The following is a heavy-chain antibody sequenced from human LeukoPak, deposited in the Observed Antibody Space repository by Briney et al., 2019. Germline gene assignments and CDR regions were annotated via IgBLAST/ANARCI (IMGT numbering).Heavy chain of an antibody. CDR2: IYYSGST. V-gene: IGHV4-39*01. Sequence: SETLSLTCTVSGGSISSSSYYWGWIRQPPGKGLEWIGSIYYSGSTYYNPSLKSRVTISVDTSKSQFPLKLSSVTAADTAVYYCARVFRRSLTMNHWGQGTLVTVSS. CDR3: ARVFRRSLTMNH. J-gene: IGHJ5*02. D-gene: IGHD3-22*01. CDR1: GGSISSSSYY.